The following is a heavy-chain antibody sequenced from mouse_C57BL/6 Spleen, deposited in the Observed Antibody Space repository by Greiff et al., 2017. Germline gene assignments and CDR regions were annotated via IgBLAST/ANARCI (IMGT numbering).Heavy chain of an antibody. J-gene: IGHJ3*01. Sequence: VQLVESGAELVRPGASVKLSCKASGYTFTDYYINWVKQRPGQGLEWIARIYPGSGNTYYNEKFKGKATLTAEKSSSTAYMQLSSLTSEDSAVYFCANLWGAYWGQGTLVTVSA. CDR2: IYPGSGNT. V-gene: IGHV1-76*01. D-gene: IGHD1-1*02. CDR3: ANLWGAY. CDR1: GYTFTDYY.